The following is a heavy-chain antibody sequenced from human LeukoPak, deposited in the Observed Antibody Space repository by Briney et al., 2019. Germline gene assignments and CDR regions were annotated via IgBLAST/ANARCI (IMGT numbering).Heavy chain of an antibody. J-gene: IGHJ4*02. Sequence: SETLSLTCTVSGGSISRYYWSWLRQPPGKGLEWIGYIYYSGSTNYNPSLKSRVTIPVDTSKNQFSLKLSSVTAADTAVYYCARHDSSGYYLGYWGQGTLVTVSS. D-gene: IGHD3-22*01. CDR2: IYYSGST. CDR1: GGSISRYY. CDR3: ARHDSSGYYLGY. V-gene: IGHV4-59*08.